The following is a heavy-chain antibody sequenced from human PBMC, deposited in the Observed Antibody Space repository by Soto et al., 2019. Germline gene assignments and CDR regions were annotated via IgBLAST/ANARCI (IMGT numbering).Heavy chain of an antibody. CDR1: GFTFSSYD. Sequence: EVQLAESGGGMVQPGGSLRLSCVASGFTFSSYDMHWVRQAPGKGLEYVSSISSNGGTTYYGNSVKGRFTISRDNSKNTLYLLMGRLRAEDMAVYYCVRRVSGNYDYWGQGTLVTVSS. CDR2: ISSNGGTT. D-gene: IGHD1-7*01. V-gene: IGHV3-64*01. CDR3: VRRVSGNYDY. J-gene: IGHJ4*02.